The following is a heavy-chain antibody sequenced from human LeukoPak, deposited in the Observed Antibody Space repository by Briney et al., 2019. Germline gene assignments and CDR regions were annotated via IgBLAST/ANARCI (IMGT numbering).Heavy chain of an antibody. J-gene: IGHJ5*02. CDR2: IYSGGTT. CDR3: ARGVTPDWFDP. CDR1: GFTVRSNY. V-gene: IGHV3-66*01. D-gene: IGHD2-21*02. Sequence: GGSLRLSCVASGFTVRSNYMSWVRQAPGKGLEWVSVIYSGGTTYYADSVKGRFTISRDNSKNTLYLQMNRLRAEDTAVYYCARGVTPDWFDPWGQGTLVTVSS.